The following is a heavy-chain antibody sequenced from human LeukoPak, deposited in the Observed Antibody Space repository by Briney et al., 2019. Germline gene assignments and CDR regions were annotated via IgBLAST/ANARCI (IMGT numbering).Heavy chain of an antibody. Sequence: PGGSLRLSCAASGFTFTGHEMNWLRQAPGKGLEWLSCISGSGSPSYYADSVKGRFTISRDNAKNSLYLQMNSLRAEDTAIYYCARGFRDTAMFLDFWGKGTLVTVSS. D-gene: IGHD5-18*01. CDR3: ARGFRDTAMFLDF. CDR1: GFTFTGHE. CDR2: ISGSGSPS. J-gene: IGHJ4*02. V-gene: IGHV3-48*03.